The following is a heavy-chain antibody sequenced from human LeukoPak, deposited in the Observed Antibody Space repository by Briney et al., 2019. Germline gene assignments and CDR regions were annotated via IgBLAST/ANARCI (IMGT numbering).Heavy chain of an antibody. Sequence: GGSLRLSCTASGFTFNNYWMTWVRQAPGKGLEWVASIKQDGSEKYYVDSVKGRFTISRDNAKNSLYLQMNSLRAEDTAVYYCARRFWGDTAMGTRVYFDYWGQGTLVTVSS. J-gene: IGHJ4*02. CDR2: IKQDGSEK. CDR1: GFTFNNYW. D-gene: IGHD5-18*01. V-gene: IGHV3-7*01. CDR3: ARRFWGDTAMGTRVYFDY.